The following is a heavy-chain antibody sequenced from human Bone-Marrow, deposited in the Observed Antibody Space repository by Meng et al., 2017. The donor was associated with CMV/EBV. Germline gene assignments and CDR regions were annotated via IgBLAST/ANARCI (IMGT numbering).Heavy chain of an antibody. D-gene: IGHD3-10*01. Sequence: SGGTFSSYAISWVRQAPGQGLEWMGVIIPSGGATSYAQKFQGRVTMTRDTSTSTVYMELSSLSSEDTAVYYCARAGEGARLISYFDSWGQGTLVTVSS. CDR1: GGTFSSYA. CDR2: IIPSGGAT. V-gene: IGHV1-46*01. J-gene: IGHJ4*02. CDR3: ARAGEGARLISYFDS.